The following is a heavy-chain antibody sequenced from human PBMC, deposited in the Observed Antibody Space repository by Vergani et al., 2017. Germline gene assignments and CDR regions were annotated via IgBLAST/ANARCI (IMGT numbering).Heavy chain of an antibody. CDR2: IIPIFGTA. Sequence: QVQLVQSGAEVKKPGSSVKVSCKASGGTFSSYAISWVRQAPGQGLEWMGGIIPIFGTANYAQKFQGRVTITADESTSTAYMELSSLRSEDTAVYYCASRDIRIFGVVIRRGYYYYGMDVWGQGTTVTVSS. D-gene: IGHD3-3*01. CDR3: ASRDIRIFGVVIRRGYYYYGMDV. J-gene: IGHJ6*02. CDR1: GGTFSSYA. V-gene: IGHV1-69*01.